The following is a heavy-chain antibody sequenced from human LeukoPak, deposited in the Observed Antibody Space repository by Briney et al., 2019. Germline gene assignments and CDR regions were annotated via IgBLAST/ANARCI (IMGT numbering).Heavy chain of an antibody. Sequence: PSETLSLTCTVSGGSISSNNYYWGWIRQPPGKGLEWIGGIYHSGSTNYNPSLKSRVTISVDTSKNQFSLKLSSVTAADTAVYYCARRMKRGYSYGPDYWGQGTLVTVSS. CDR1: GGSISSNNYY. V-gene: IGHV4-39*07. CDR3: ARRMKRGYSYGPDY. D-gene: IGHD5-18*01. CDR2: IYHSGST. J-gene: IGHJ4*02.